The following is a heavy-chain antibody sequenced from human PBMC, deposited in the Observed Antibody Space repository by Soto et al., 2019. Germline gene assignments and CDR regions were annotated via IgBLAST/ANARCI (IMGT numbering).Heavy chain of an antibody. Sequence: EVQLVESGGGLVKPGGSLRLSCAASGFIFSSYTMNWVRQAPGKGLEWVSSISASSTYIYYADSLKGRFTISRDNAYNSLYLRMNSLRAEDTAVYYCARGWLRDPWMYWGRGTVVSVSS. CDR1: GFIFSSYT. V-gene: IGHV3-21*01. CDR2: ISASSTYI. CDR3: ARGWLRDPWMY. J-gene: IGHJ4*02. D-gene: IGHD5-12*01.